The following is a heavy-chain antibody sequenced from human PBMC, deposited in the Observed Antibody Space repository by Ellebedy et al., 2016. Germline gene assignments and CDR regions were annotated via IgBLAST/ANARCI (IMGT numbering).Heavy chain of an antibody. Sequence: GGSLRLSCAASGFTFSNYGMHWVRQAPGKGLEWVAVMSNDAKNESYADSVKGRFTISRDNSKSTLYLQMNSLRIEDTAVYYCARAYRSSWDYHYYYGMDVWGQGTTVTVSS. V-gene: IGHV3-30*03. J-gene: IGHJ6*02. CDR3: ARAYRSSWDYHYYYGMDV. D-gene: IGHD6-13*01. CDR1: GFTFSNYG. CDR2: MSNDAKNE.